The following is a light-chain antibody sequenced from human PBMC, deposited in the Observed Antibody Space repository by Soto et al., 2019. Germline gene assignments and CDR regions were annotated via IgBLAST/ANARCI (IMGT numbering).Light chain of an antibody. CDR2: DNN. Sequence: QSVLTQPPSVSAAPGQRVTISCSGSSSSIGSNYVSRYQQFPGTAPKLLIYDNNKRPSGIPDRFSGSKSGTSATLGITGLQIGDEADYYCGAWDNSLSAGVFGGGTKVTVL. CDR3: GAWDNSLSAGV. CDR1: SSSIGSNY. J-gene: IGLJ3*02. V-gene: IGLV1-51*01.